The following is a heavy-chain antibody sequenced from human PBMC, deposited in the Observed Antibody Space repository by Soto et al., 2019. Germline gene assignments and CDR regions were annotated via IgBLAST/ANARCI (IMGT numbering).Heavy chain of an antibody. J-gene: IGHJ4*02. CDR1: GGTFSGSA. CDR2: FVPLFGTT. CDR3: ATHGLGVSSPPYFDN. V-gene: IGHV1-69*01. D-gene: IGHD3-16*01. Sequence: QLVQSGSEVKKPGSSVKVSCQASGGTFSGSAVTWVRQVPGQGLEWMGEFVPLFGTTNYAQRFPGRLTITAEESTSTAYMELRTLRSDATAVYYCATHGLGVSSPPYFDNWGQGTRVTVSS.